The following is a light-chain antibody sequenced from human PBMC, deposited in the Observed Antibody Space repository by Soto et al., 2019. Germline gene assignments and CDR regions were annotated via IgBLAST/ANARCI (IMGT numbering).Light chain of an antibody. CDR1: QTISTD. V-gene: IGKV3-15*01. Sequence: EVVMTQSPATVSVFPGEGVTLSCRASQTISTDLAWYQQKPGQAPMLLIYCASTSATGVPDRFSGGGSGTEFTLTISSLQSADVAFYYCQQNNKWHPVTFGGGTKVEIK. J-gene: IGKJ4*01. CDR3: QQNNKWHPVT. CDR2: CAS.